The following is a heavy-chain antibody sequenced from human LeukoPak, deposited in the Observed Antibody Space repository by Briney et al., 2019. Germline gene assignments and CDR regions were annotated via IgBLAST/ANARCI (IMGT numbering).Heavy chain of an antibody. D-gene: IGHD1-26*01. CDR1: GFIFSSYW. CDR2: IKQDGSEK. V-gene: IGHV3-7*01. CDR3: AKGHSGSYPNWFDP. Sequence: GGSLRLSCAASGFIFSSYWMSWVRQAPGKGLEWVANIKQDGSEKYYVDSVKGQFTISRDNAKNSLYLQMNSLRAEDTAVYYCAKGHSGSYPNWFDPWGQGTLVTVSS. J-gene: IGHJ5*02.